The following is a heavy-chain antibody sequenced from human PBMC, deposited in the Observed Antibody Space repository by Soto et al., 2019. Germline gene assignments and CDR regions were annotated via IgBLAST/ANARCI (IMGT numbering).Heavy chain of an antibody. CDR1: GLSFSDYG. V-gene: IGHV3-33*03. CDR3: ASAAGAYDN. D-gene: IGHD1-26*01. CDR2: IWSDGSNK. J-gene: IGHJ4*02. Sequence: VQLVESGGGVVQPGRSLRLSCIASGLSFSDYGMHWVRQAPGKGLEWVAVIWSDGSNKYYADSVKGRFTISRDNSKNTVYLQMNSLRVEDTAVYYCASAAGAYDNWGQGALVTVSS.